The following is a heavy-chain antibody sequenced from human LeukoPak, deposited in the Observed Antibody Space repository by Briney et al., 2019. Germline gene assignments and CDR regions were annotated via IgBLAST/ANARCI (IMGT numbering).Heavy chain of an antibody. CDR1: GGSISSYY. D-gene: IGHD3-10*01. J-gene: IGHJ4*02. CDR2: IYYSGST. V-gene: IGHV4-59*01. CDR3: ATTIDYGSGSYFFDY. Sequence: SETLSLTCTVSGGSISSYYWSWIRQPPGKGLEWIGYIYYSGSTNYDPSLKSRVTISVDTSKNQFSLKLSSVTAADTAVYYCATTIDYGSGSYFFDYWGQGTPVTVSS.